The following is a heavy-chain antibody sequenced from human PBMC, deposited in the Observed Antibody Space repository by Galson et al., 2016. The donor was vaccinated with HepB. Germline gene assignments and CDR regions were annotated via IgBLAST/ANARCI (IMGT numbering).Heavy chain of an antibody. V-gene: IGHV4-31*11. CDR3: ARTSRAHNSNAFDV. J-gene: IGHJ3*01. D-gene: IGHD5-24*01. Sequence: TLSLTCAVSGTSITSAAYYWSWIRQHPGKGLEWIAYIYHTGTSQYNPSLKIRVTMSVDTSKNQFSLKLISLNVADTAFYYCARTSRAHNSNAFDVWGQGTLVTVSS. CDR1: GTSITSAAYY. CDR2: IYHTGTS.